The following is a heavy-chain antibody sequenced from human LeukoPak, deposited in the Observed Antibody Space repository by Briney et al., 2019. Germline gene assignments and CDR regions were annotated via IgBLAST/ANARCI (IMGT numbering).Heavy chain of an antibody. D-gene: IGHD4-17*01. Sequence: GGSLRLSCAASGFTFSGYWMSWVRQAPGKGLEWVANIKQDGSDKYYVDSVKGRFTISRDNAKNSLYLQMNSLRAEDTAVYYCVREPYGDYFDYWGQGILVTVSS. CDR1: GFTFSGYW. CDR2: IKQDGSDK. J-gene: IGHJ4*02. CDR3: VREPYGDYFDY. V-gene: IGHV3-7*03.